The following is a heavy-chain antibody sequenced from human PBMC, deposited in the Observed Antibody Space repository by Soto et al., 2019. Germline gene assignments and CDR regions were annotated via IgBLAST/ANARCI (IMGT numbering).Heavy chain of an antibody. D-gene: IGHD1-7*01. CDR2: INAGKGDT. Sequence: GASVKVSCKASGYTFTNHAIHWVRQAPGQGLEWMGWINAGKGDTQYPQRFQGRVTITRDTSASTAYMELSSLRSEDTAVYYCARNILGGTTDYWGPGTLVTVS. V-gene: IGHV1-3*01. CDR1: GYTFTNHA. J-gene: IGHJ4*02. CDR3: ARNILGGTTDY.